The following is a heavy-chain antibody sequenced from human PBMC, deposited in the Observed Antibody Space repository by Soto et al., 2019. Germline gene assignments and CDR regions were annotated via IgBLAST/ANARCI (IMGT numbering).Heavy chain of an antibody. J-gene: IGHJ6*03. Sequence: GSLRLSCATSGFILSDCAMNWVRQAPGKGLEWVSYISSSSSVIDYADSVKGRFTVSRDNARNSLYLQMNSLRAEDTAVFYCARDLSWGSNWYYYMDVWGKGTTVTVSS. CDR1: GFILSDCA. V-gene: IGHV3-48*01. CDR3: ARDLSWGSNWYYYMDV. D-gene: IGHD7-27*01. CDR2: ISSSSSVI.